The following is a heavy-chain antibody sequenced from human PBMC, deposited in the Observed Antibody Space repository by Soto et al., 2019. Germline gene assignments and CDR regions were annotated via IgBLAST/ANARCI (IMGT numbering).Heavy chain of an antibody. Sequence: ASVKVSCKASGYTFTSYDINWVRQAPGQGLEWMGWISANNGNTNYAQKFQGRVTMTTDTSTSTVYMELRSLRSDDTAVYYCARVKTSNEWLVLPFDYWG. D-gene: IGHD6-19*01. CDR2: ISANNGNT. V-gene: IGHV1-18*01. CDR1: GYTFTSYD. J-gene: IGHJ4*01. CDR3: ARVKTSNEWLVLPFDY.